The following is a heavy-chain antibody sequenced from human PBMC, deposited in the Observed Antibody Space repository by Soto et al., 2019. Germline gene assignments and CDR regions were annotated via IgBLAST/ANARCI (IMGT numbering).Heavy chain of an antibody. J-gene: IGHJ3*02. V-gene: IGHV1-18*01. CDR1: GYTFTSYG. CDR2: ISAYNGNT. Sequence: QVQLVQSGAEVKKAGASVKVSCKASGYTFTSYGISWVRQAPGQGLEWMGWISAYNGNTNYAQKLQGRVTMTTDTSTSTAYMELRSLRSDDTPVYYCASSGYCSGGSCYGYAFDIWGQGTMVTVSS. CDR3: ASSGYCSGGSCYGYAFDI. D-gene: IGHD2-15*01.